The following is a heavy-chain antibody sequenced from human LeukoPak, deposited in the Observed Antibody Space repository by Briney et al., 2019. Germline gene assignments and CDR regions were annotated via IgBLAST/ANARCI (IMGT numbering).Heavy chain of an antibody. CDR1: GFTVSSNY. D-gene: IGHD6-13*01. CDR3: AREAGAGTVDY. J-gene: IGHJ4*02. CDR2: IYSGGST. Sequence: GGSLRLSCAASGFTVSSNYMSLVRQAPGKGLEWVSVIYSGGSTYYADSVKGRFTISRDNSKNTLYLQMNSLRAEDTAVYYCAREAGAGTVDYWGQGTLVTVSS. V-gene: IGHV3-53*01.